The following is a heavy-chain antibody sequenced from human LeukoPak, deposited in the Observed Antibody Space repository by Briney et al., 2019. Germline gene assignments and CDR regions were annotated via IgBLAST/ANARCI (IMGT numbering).Heavy chain of an antibody. J-gene: IGHJ4*02. CDR1: GFTFSSYA. CDR2: ISYDGSNK. D-gene: IGHD2-21*02. V-gene: IGHV3-30*04. CDR3: AKDLKAHIVVVTAADY. Sequence: PGRSLRLSCAASGFTFSSYAMHWVRQAPGKGLEWVAVISYDGSNKYYADSVKGRFTISRDNSKNTLYLQMNSLRAEDTAVYYCAKDLKAHIVVVTAADYWGQGTLVTVSS.